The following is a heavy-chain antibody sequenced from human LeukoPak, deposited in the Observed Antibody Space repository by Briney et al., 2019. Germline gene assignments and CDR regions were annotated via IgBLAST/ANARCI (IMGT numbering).Heavy chain of an antibody. D-gene: IGHD3-10*01. CDR3: ASRLHKNYGPFDY. Sequence: ASVKVSCKASGGTFSSYAISWVRQAPGQGLEWMGGILPIFGTPNYAQKFQGRVTITADESTSTAYMELSSLRSEDTAVYYCASRLHKNYGPFDYWGQGTLVTVSS. CDR2: ILPIFGTP. V-gene: IGHV1-69*13. J-gene: IGHJ4*02. CDR1: GGTFSSYA.